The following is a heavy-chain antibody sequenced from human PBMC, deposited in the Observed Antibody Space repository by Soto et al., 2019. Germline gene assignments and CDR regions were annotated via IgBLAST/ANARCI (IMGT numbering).Heavy chain of an antibody. CDR3: VRVYGAIDY. Sequence: QVQLVQSGAEVKKPGASVKVSCKASGYTFTNYDINWVRQATGQGLEWMGWMNPKSGNTGYAQQFXXRXIXXRGTSISTAYMELSSLRSEDTAVYYCVRVYGAIDYWGQGTLVTVSS. V-gene: IGHV1-8*01. CDR2: MNPKSGNT. J-gene: IGHJ4*02. CDR1: GYTFTNYD. D-gene: IGHD4-17*01.